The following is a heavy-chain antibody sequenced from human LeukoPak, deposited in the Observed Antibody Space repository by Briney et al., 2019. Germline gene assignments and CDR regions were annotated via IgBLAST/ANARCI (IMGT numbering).Heavy chain of an antibody. Sequence: SETLSLTYTVSGGSISSYYWSWIRQPPGKGLEWIGYIYYSGSTNYNPSLKRRVTISVDTSKNQFSLKLSSVSAADTAVYYCARNFPENSYAVDYWGQGTLVTVSS. CDR3: ARNFPENSYAVDY. CDR2: IYYSGST. V-gene: IGHV4-59*01. D-gene: IGHD5-18*01. J-gene: IGHJ4*02. CDR1: GGSISSYY.